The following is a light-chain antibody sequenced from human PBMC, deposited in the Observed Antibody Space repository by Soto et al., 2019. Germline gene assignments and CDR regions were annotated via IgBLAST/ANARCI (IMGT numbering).Light chain of an antibody. Sequence: EVVMTQSPATLSVSPGERATLSCRASRSVASNLAWYQHKPGQGPRLLLYGASTRASGIPARFSGSGSGTEFTLTISSLQPEDFAVYYCQQYNNWWTFGQGTKVEIK. V-gene: IGKV3-15*01. CDR3: QQYNNWWT. CDR1: RSVASN. J-gene: IGKJ1*01. CDR2: GAS.